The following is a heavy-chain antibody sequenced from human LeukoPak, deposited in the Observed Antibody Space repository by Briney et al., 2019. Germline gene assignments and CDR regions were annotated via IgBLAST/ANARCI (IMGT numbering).Heavy chain of an antibody. CDR1: GYPFTGYY. CDR3: ARDQGLTYYYERDNWFDP. CDR2: INPNSGFT. D-gene: IGHD3-22*01. V-gene: IGHV1-2*02. Sequence: GASVKVSCKASGYPFTGYYLHWVRQAPGQGLEWMGWINPNSGFTNYAQKFQGRVTMTRDTSISTAYMELSRLRSDDTAVYYCARDQGLTYYYERDNWFDPWGQGTLVTVSS. J-gene: IGHJ5*02.